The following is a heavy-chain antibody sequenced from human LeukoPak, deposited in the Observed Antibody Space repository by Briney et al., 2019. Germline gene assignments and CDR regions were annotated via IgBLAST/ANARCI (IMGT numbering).Heavy chain of an antibody. D-gene: IGHD3/OR15-3a*01. Sequence: ASVKVSCKASGYTFTSYGITWVRQAPGQGLEWMGWISAYNGNTNHAQKLQGRVTMTTDTSTSTACMELRSLRSDDTAVYYCARFERWTGTVYLDYWGQGTLVTVSS. V-gene: IGHV1-18*01. CDR1: GYTFTSYG. CDR2: ISAYNGNT. J-gene: IGHJ4*02. CDR3: ARFERWTGTVYLDY.